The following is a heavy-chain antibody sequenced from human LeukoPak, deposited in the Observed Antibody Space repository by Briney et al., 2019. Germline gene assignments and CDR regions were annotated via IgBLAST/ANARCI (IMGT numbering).Heavy chain of an antibody. CDR1: RFTFSYYA. D-gene: IGHD3-10*01. CDR2: ISYDGSNE. J-gene: IGHJ4*02. CDR3: ARPIDNGSGSYYFDY. V-gene: IGHV3-30-3*01. Sequence: GGSLRLSCAASRFTFSYYAMHWVRQAPGKGLEWVAVISYDGSNEYYADSVKGRFTISRDNSKNTLSLQMNTLRPEDTAVYYCARPIDNGSGSYYFDYWGQGTLVTVSS.